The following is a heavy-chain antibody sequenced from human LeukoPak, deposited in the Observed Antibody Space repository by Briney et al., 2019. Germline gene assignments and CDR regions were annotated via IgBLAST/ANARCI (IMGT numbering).Heavy chain of an antibody. D-gene: IGHD6-19*01. V-gene: IGHV4-38-2*02. CDR2: IYHSGST. CDR1: GYSISSGYY. CDR3: ARRVIAVAGTGLGY. J-gene: IGHJ4*02. Sequence: SETLSLTCTVSGYSISSGYYWGWIRQPPGKGLEWIGSIYHSGSTYYNPSLKSRVTISVDTSKNQFSLKLSSVTAADTAVYYCARRVIAVAGTGLGYWGQGTLVTVSS.